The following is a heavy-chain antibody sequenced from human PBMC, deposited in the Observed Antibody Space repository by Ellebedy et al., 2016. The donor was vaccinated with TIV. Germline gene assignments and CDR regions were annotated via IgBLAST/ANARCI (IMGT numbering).Heavy chain of an antibody. V-gene: IGHV3-43*01. D-gene: IGHD3-3*01. Sequence: LSLTXXASGFTFDDYTMHWVRQAPGKGLEWVSLISWDGDSTYYADSVKGRFTISRDNSKNSLYLQMNSLRTEDTALYYCAKEGSIFGVVTDYFDYWGQGTLVTVSS. J-gene: IGHJ4*02. CDR2: ISWDGDST. CDR1: GFTFDDYT. CDR3: AKEGSIFGVVTDYFDY.